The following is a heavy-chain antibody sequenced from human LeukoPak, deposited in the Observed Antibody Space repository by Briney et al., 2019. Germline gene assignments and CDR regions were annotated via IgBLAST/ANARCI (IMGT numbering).Heavy chain of an antibody. CDR3: ARHWGWRTDHFDF. J-gene: IGHJ4*02. D-gene: IGHD3-16*01. V-gene: IGHV4-4*09. CDR2: IYTSGSI. Sequence: SETLSLTCTVSGGSISDYYWSWIRQPPGKGLEWIGYIYTSGSIDYNPSLKSRVTISVDTSKNRISLKLSSVTAADTAVYYCARHWGWRTDHFDFWGQGTLVTVSS. CDR1: GGSISDYY.